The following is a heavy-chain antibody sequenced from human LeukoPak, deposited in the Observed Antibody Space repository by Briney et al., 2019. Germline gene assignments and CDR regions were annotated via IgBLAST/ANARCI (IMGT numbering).Heavy chain of an antibody. J-gene: IGHJ4*02. CDR1: GFTFTSYS. CDR3: ATSGNYYLKY. D-gene: IGHD1-26*01. CDR2: ITSSSTNI. V-gene: IGHV3-48*02. Sequence: GGSLRLSCAASGFTFTSYSMNWVRQAPGKGLEWVSHITSSSTNIYYADSVKGRFTISRDNAKNALSLQMNSLRDEDTAVYYCATSGNYYLKYWGQGTLVTVSS.